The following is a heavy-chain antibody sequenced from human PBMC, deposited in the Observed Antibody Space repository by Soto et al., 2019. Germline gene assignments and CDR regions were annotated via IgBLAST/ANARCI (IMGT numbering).Heavy chain of an antibody. D-gene: IGHD6-13*01. CDR3: ARTSAAGKYYYGMDV. CDR1: GYSFTSYW. Sequence: EVQLVQSGAEVKKPGESLKISCKGSGYSFTSYWIGWVRQMPGKGLEWMGIIYPGDSDTSYSPSFQGQVTISADKSICTACLQWSSLKASDAAMYYCARTSAAGKYYYGMDVWGQGTTVTVSS. V-gene: IGHV5-51*01. CDR2: IYPGDSDT. J-gene: IGHJ6*02.